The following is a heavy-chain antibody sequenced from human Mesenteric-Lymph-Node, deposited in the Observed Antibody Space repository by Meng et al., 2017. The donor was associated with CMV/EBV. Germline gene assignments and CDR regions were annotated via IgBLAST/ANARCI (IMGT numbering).Heavy chain of an antibody. CDR1: GGSISRYY. V-gene: IGHV4-59*12. J-gene: IGHJ6*02. D-gene: IGHD6-6*01. Sequence: GSLRLSCTVSGGSISRYYWSWIRQPPGKGLEWIGYMYYSGSTNYNPSLKSRVTISVDTSTNRFSLNLNSVTAADTAVYYCARGEQLVGYYYYGLDVWGQGTTVTVSS. CDR2: MYYSGST. CDR3: ARGEQLVGYYYYGLDV.